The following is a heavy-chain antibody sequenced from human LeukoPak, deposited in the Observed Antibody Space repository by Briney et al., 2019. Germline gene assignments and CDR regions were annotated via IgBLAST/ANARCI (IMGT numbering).Heavy chain of an antibody. CDR3: AVGYNFAY. CDR2: INHSGST. Sequence: GSLRLSCAASGFTFSSYAMSWIRQPPGKGLEWIGEINHSGSTNYNPSLKSRVTISVDTSKNQFSLKLSSVTAADTAVYYCAVGYNFAYWGQGTLVTVSS. CDR1: GFTFSSYA. V-gene: IGHV4-34*08. D-gene: IGHD5-24*01. J-gene: IGHJ4*02.